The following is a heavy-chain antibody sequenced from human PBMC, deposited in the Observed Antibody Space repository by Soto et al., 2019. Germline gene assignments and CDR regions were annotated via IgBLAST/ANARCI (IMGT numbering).Heavy chain of an antibody. Sequence: QVQLVQSGAEVKKPGASVKVSCKAFGFIFNNYAISWVRQAPGQGLEWMGWISANSGNTNYAQKFQGRVAMTRDTFISTAYMELSSLQSDDTAVYYCAREGSADYGSYGMDVWGQGTTVTVSS. D-gene: IGHD4-17*01. V-gene: IGHV1-18*04. CDR2: ISANSGNT. J-gene: IGHJ6*02. CDR1: GFIFNNYA. CDR3: AREGSADYGSYGMDV.